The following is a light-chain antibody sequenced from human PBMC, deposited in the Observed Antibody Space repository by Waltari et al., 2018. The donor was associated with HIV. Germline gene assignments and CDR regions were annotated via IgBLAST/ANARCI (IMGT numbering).Light chain of an antibody. CDR1: SSNIGAGYD. CDR2: TNC. J-gene: IGLJ3*02. V-gene: IGLV1-40*01. Sequence: QSVLTQPPSVSGAPGQRVTISCAGSSSNIGAGYDVHWYQQLPGTAPKLLIPTNCNRPSGVPDRFSGVKSGTLASLAITGLQAEDEADYYCQSYDSSLSSSVFGGGTELTVL. CDR3: QSYDSSLSSSV.